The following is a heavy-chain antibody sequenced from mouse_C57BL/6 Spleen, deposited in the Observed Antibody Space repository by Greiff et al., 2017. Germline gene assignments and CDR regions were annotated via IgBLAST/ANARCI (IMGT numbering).Heavy chain of an antibody. CDR2: IRSKSNNYAT. D-gene: IGHD2-2*01. CDR3: VRQYGYYYFDY. Sequence: GGGLVQPKGSLKLSCAASGFSFNTYAMNWVRQAPGKGLEWVARIRSKSNNYATYYADSVKDRFTISRDDSESMLYLQMNNLKTEDTAMYYCVRQYGYYYFDYWGQGTTLTVSS. V-gene: IGHV10-1*01. CDR1: GFSFNTYA. J-gene: IGHJ2*01.